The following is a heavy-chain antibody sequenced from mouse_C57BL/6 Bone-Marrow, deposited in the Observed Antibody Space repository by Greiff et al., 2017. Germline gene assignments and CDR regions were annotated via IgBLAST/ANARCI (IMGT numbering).Heavy chain of an antibody. D-gene: IGHD1-1*01. J-gene: IGHJ3*01. CDR2: ISSGGSYT. V-gene: IGHV5-6*01. CDR1: GFTFSSYG. Sequence: EVHLVESGGDLVKPGGSLKLSCAASGFTFSSYGMSWVRQTPDKRLEWVATISSGGSYTYYPDSVKGRFTISRDNAKNTLYLQMSSLKSEDTAMYYCARLRLLRFAYWGQGTLVTVSA. CDR3: ARLRLLRFAY.